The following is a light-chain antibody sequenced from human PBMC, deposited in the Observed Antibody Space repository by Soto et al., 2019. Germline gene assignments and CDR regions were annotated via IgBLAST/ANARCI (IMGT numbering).Light chain of an antibody. CDR1: GGSLVSNY. CDR3: QSFDSINWV. V-gene: IGLV6-57*02. CDR2: ENE. Sequence: NFMLTQPHSVSESPGKTITISCTGSGGSLVSNYVQWYQQRPGSAPTLIIFENEQRFFGVPDRFSGSIDTSSNSASLTISGRKTEDEADYYCQSFDSINWVFGPGTQLTVL. J-gene: IGLJ1*01.